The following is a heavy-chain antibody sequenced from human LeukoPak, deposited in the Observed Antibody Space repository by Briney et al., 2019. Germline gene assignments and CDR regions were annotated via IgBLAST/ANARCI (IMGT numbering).Heavy chain of an antibody. CDR3: ARSSVYYDSSGYYSIEYFQH. CDR2: IYPGDSDT. J-gene: IGHJ1*01. Sequence: GESLKISCKGSGYSFTSYWIGWVRQMPGKGLEWMGIIYPGDSDTRYSPSFQGQVTISADKSISTAYLQWSSLKASDTAMYYCARSSVYYDSSGYYSIEYFQHRGQGTLVTVSS. V-gene: IGHV5-51*01. CDR1: GYSFTSYW. D-gene: IGHD3-22*01.